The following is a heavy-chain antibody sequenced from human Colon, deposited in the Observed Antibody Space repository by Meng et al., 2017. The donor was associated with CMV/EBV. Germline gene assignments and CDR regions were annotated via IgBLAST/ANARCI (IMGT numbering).Heavy chain of an antibody. CDR3: AGGSYQAWELLHY. V-gene: IGHV4-34*01. CDR1: GGAFSEYI. D-gene: IGHD1-26*01. CDR2: IRHSGSTSY. J-gene: IGHJ4*02. Sequence: VQRQRGGAGLLKPEETLTLPRAVYGGAFSEYIWSWIRHPRGRGREWIGEIRHSGSTSYSYNSSLKSRVTISIDTSKNQFSLELTSVTAADTAVYYCAGGSYQAWELLHYWGQGTLVTVSS.